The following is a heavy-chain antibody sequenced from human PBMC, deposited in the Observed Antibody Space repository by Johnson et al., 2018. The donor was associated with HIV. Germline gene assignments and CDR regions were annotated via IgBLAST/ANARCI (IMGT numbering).Heavy chain of an antibody. CDR1: HFTFGDYA. CDR2: IRYDGSHK. Sequence: QVQLVESGGGVVQPGKSLRLSCAASHFTFGDYAIHWVRLAPGKGLEWVAVIRYDGSHKYYADSVKGRFTISRDNFKNTLYLQMKSLRGEDTAVYYCAKSKLPDLVLDIWGQGTVVTVSS. J-gene: IGHJ3*02. D-gene: IGHD4-23*01. V-gene: IGHV3-30*18. CDR3: AKSKLPDLVLDI.